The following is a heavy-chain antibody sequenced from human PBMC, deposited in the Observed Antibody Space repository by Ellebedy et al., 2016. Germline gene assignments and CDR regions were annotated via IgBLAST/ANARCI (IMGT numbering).Heavy chain of an antibody. D-gene: IGHD2-2*01. CDR2: ISSSSSYI. CDR1: GFTFSSYS. V-gene: IGHV3-21*01. CDR3: ARDSYQLLCKDY. J-gene: IGHJ4*02. Sequence: GESLKIPCAASGFTFSSYSMNWVRQAPGTGLEWVSSISSSSSYIYYADSVKGRFTISRDNAKNSLYLQMNSLRAEDTAVYYCARDSYQLLCKDYWGQGTLVTVSS.